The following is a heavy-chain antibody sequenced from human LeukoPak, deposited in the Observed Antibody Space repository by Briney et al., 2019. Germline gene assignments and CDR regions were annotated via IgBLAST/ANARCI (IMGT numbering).Heavy chain of an antibody. CDR1: GYTFTGYY. V-gene: IGHV1-2*04. D-gene: IGHD3-9*01. J-gene: IGHJ6*02. CDR3: ARSNLTPLYYYYGMDV. Sequence: ASVKVSCKASGYTFTGYYMHWVRRAPGQGLEWMGWINPNSGGTNYAQKFQGWVTMTRDTSISTAYMELSRLRSDDTAVYYCARSNLTPLYYYYGMDVWGQGTTVTVSS. CDR2: INPNSGGT.